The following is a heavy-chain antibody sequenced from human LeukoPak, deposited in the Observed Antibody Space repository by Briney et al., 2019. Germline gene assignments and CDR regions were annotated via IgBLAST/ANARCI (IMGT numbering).Heavy chain of an antibody. J-gene: IGHJ3*02. CDR2: IYYSGST. D-gene: IGHD2-15*01. CDR3: ARAGVVVVAATPGDVDAFDI. Sequence: SETLSLTCTVSGGSISSHYWSWLRQPPGKGLEWIGYIYYSGSTNYNPSLKSRVTISVDTSKNQFSLKLSSVTAADTAVYYCARAGVVVVAATPGDVDAFDIWGQGTMVTVSS. V-gene: IGHV4-59*11. CDR1: GGSISSHY.